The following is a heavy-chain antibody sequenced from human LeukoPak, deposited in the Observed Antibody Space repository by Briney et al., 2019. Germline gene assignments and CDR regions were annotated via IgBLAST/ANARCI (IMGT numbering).Heavy chain of an antibody. CDR1: GFTFGDYA. D-gene: IGHD2-2*01. J-gene: IGHJ6*04. Sequence: PGRSLRLSCTASGFTFGDYAMSWVRQAPGKGLEWVGFIRSKAYGWTTEYAASVKGRFAISRDDSKSIAYLQMNSLKTEDTDVYYCTRDPAGAAMLSLQDYYYGMDVWGKGTTVTVSS. CDR3: TRDPAGAAMLSLQDYYYGMDV. V-gene: IGHV3-49*04. CDR2: IRSKAYGWTT.